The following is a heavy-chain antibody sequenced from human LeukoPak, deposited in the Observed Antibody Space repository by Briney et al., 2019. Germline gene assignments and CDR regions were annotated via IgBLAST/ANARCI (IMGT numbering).Heavy chain of an antibody. J-gene: IGHJ5*02. CDR2: IYTSGST. D-gene: IGHD2-2*02. CDR1: GGSISSYY. V-gene: IGHV4-4*07. Sequence: SETLSLTCTVSGGSISSYYWSWIRQPAGKGPEWIGRIYTSGSTNYNPSLKSRVTMSVDTSKNQFSLKLSSVTAADTAVYYCARDPNFCSSTSCYKAVGNWFGPWGQGTLVTVSS. CDR3: ARDPNFCSSTSCYKAVGNWFGP.